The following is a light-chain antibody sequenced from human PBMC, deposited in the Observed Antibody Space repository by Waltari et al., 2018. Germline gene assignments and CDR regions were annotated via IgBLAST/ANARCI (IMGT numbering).Light chain of an antibody. CDR2: AAS. CDR3: QQSYSTPLFT. V-gene: IGKV1-39*01. Sequence: DIQMTQSPSSLSASVGDSVTITCRASQSISSYLNWYQQKPGKAPKLLIYAASSLQSGVPSRFSGSGSGTDFTLTISSLQPEEFATYYCQQSYSTPLFTFGPGTKVDIK. J-gene: IGKJ3*01. CDR1: QSISSY.